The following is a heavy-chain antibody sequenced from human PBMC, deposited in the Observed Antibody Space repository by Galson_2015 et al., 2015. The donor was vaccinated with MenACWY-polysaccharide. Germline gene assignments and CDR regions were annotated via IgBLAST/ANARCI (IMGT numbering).Heavy chain of an antibody. Sequence: SLRLSCAASGFTFSSYTMNWIRQAPGKGLEWLSYISSGSGTIYYADSVKGRFTISRDNAKNSLYLQINGLRAEDTAVYYCARGRLDYWGQGTLVTVSS. J-gene: IGHJ4*02. CDR3: ARGRLDY. CDR2: ISSGSGTI. CDR1: GFTFSSYT. V-gene: IGHV3-48*01.